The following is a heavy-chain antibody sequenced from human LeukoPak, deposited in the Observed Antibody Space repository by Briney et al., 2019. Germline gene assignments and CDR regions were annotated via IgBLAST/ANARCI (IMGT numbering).Heavy chain of an antibody. CDR1: GGSFSGYY. CDR3: ARSAGQWLNY. V-gene: IGHV4-34*01. CDR2: INHSGST. D-gene: IGHD6-19*01. Sequence: PSETLSLTCAVYGGSFSGYYWSWIRQPPGKGLEWIGEINHSGSTNYNPSLKSRVTISLDTSKNQFSLTLSSVTAADTAVYYCARSAGQWLNYWGQGTLVTVSS. J-gene: IGHJ4*02.